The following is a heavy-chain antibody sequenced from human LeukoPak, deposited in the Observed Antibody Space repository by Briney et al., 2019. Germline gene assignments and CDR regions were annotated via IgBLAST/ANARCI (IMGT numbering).Heavy chain of an antibody. CDR1: GYTFTSYG. D-gene: IGHD3-16*02. Sequence: GSVKVSCKASGYTFTSYGISWVRQAPGQGLEWMGWISAYNGNTNYAQKLQGRVTMTTDTSTSAAYMELRSLRSDDTAVYYCARDPSPMITFGGVIVPTADYWGQGTLVTVSS. V-gene: IGHV1-18*01. CDR3: ARDPSPMITFGGVIVPTADY. J-gene: IGHJ4*02. CDR2: ISAYNGNT.